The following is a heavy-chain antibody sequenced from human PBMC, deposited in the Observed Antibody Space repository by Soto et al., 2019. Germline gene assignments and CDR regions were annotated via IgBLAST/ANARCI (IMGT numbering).Heavy chain of an antibody. CDR1: GYSFTSYW. CDR3: ASPVRTYSYGSLPHDAFDL. CDR2: IYPRDSDT. V-gene: IGHV5-51*01. J-gene: IGHJ3*01. Sequence: PGESLKISCKGSGYSFTSYWIAWVRQMPGKGLEWMGIIYPRDSDTRYSPSFRGQITTTADKSITTAYLQWSSLKASDTAMYYCASPVRTYSYGSLPHDAFDLWGQGTMVTVSS. D-gene: IGHD5-18*01.